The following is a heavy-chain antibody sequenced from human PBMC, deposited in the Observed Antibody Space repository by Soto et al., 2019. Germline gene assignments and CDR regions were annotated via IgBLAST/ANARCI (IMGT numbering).Heavy chain of an antibody. CDR1: GFTFDDYA. J-gene: IGHJ4*02. D-gene: IGHD3-9*01. V-gene: IGHV3-9*01. CDR3: AKGRYYDILTGYSDY. Sequence: PGGSLRLSCAASGFTFDDYAMHWVRQAPGKGLEWVSGISWNSGSIGYADSVKGRFTISRDNAKNSLYLQMNSLRAEDTALYYCAKGRYYDILTGYSDYWGQGTLVTVSS. CDR2: ISWNSGSI.